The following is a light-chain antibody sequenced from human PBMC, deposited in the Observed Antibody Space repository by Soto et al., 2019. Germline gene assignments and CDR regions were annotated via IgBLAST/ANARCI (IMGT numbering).Light chain of an antibody. Sequence: DVQVTQSPSTLSASVGDRVTITCRASQSISKHLAWYQLRPGEAPRLLIYYASTLDRGVPSRFSGSGSGTEFTLTIISLQPDDFATYYCQQYASFSPAFGQGTKV. V-gene: IGKV1-5*01. CDR2: YAS. J-gene: IGKJ1*01. CDR3: QQYASFSPA. CDR1: QSISKH.